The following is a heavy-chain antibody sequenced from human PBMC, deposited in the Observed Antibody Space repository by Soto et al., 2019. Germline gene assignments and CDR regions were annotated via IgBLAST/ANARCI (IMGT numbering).Heavy chain of an antibody. Sequence: EVQLLESGGGLVQPGGSVRLSCAASGFTFNNYAMAWVRQAPGRGLEWVSSISRSGDATYYSASVQGRFTISRDNSRNTLSLQMNSLRAEDMAVYFCTKDQDPGGANYPPFDYWGRGTLVTVSS. CDR3: TKDQDPGGANYPPFDY. J-gene: IGHJ4*02. CDR1: GFTFNNYA. V-gene: IGHV3-23*01. CDR2: ISRSGDAT. D-gene: IGHD1-7*01.